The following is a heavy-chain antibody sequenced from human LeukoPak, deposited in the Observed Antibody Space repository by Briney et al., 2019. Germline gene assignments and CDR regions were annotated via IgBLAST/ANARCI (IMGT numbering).Heavy chain of an antibody. J-gene: IGHJ4*02. V-gene: IGHV2-5*02. D-gene: IGHD1/OR15-1a*01. Sequence: SGPTLVNPTQTLTLTCTFSGFSPYSSGVGVGWIRQPPGKAPEWLAVIYWDDDKRYNPSLRSRLTMSKDASKSQVFLVISNMDPVDTATYYCAHRRPGHLTGWDNSYFDNWGPGTLVTVSS. CDR3: AHRRPGHLTGWDNSYFDN. CDR2: IYWDDDK. CDR1: GFSPYSSGVG.